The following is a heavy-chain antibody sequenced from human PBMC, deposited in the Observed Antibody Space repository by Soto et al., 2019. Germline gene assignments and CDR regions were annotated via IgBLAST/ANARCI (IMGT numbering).Heavy chain of an antibody. CDR1: GFTFSSYG. Sequence: QVQLVESGGGVVQPGRSLRLSCAASGFTFSSYGMHWVRQAPGKGLEWVAVISYDGSNKYYADSVKGRFTISRDNSKNTLYMLMNSLRAEDTAVYYCAKHQGTTVTTTHYYYGMDVWGQGTTVTVSS. CDR3: AKHQGTTVTTTHYYYGMDV. CDR2: ISYDGSNK. V-gene: IGHV3-30*18. D-gene: IGHD4-17*01. J-gene: IGHJ6*02.